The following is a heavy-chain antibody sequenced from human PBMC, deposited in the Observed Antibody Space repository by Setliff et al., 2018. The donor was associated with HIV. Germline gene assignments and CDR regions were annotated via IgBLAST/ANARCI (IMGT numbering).Heavy chain of an antibody. D-gene: IGHD3-16*01. CDR1: GESFSGHH. V-gene: IGHV4-34*01. CDR2: INHSGSI. Sequence: PSETLSLTCAVCGESFSGHHCSWIRQPPGKGLEWIGKINHSGSINYNPSLKSRVPISVDTFWGSVTAADTAVYYCARQFWMLTTLYFDSLGPGTLVTVSS. CDR3: ARQFWMLTTLYFDS. J-gene: IGHJ4*02.